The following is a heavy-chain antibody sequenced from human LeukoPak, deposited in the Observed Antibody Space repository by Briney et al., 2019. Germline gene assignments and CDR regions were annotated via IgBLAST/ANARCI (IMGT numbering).Heavy chain of an antibody. Sequence: SETLSLTCTVSGGSISSSSYYWGWIRQPPGKGLEWIGSIYYSGSTYYNPSLKSRVTISVDTSKNQFSLKLSSVTAADTAVYYCARQKGIAAAGNWFDPWGQGTLVTDSS. J-gene: IGHJ5*02. V-gene: IGHV4-39*01. D-gene: IGHD6-13*01. CDR1: GGSISSSSYY. CDR3: ARQKGIAAAGNWFDP. CDR2: IYYSGST.